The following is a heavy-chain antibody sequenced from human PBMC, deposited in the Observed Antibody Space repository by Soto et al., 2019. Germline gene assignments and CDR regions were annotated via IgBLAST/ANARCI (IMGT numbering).Heavy chain of an antibody. CDR1: EFTFSNYA. D-gene: IGHD3-22*01. V-gene: IGHV3-23*01. J-gene: IGHJ4*02. CDR2: ISYGGGTT. Sequence: GGSLSLSCAASEFTFSNYALSWVRQAPGKGLEWVSAISYGGGTTYYADSVKGRFTISRDNSKNTLYLQMNSLRAEDTAVYYCAKNPGYYYDSTGYHFDYWGQGTLVTVSS. CDR3: AKNPGYYYDSTGYHFDY.